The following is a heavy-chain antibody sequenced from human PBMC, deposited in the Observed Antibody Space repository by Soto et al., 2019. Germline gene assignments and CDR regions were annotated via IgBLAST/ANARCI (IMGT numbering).Heavy chain of an antibody. Sequence: PGESLKISCKGSGCSFTSYWISWVRQMPGKGLEWMGRIDPSDSYTNYSPSFQGHVTISADKSISTAYLQWSSLKASDTAMYYCASKYSSSSGYYYYGMDVWGQGTTVTVSS. CDR1: GCSFTSYW. CDR3: ASKYSSSSGYYYYGMDV. CDR2: IDPSDSYT. V-gene: IGHV5-10-1*01. J-gene: IGHJ6*02. D-gene: IGHD6-6*01.